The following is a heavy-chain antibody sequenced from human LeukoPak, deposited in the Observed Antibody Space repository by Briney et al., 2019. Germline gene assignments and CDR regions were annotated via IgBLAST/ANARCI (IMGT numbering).Heavy chain of an antibody. CDR3: ARGVPGYHEFDY. CDR2: IYYSGST. V-gene: IGHV4-59*01. J-gene: IGHJ4*02. D-gene: IGHD3-16*02. CDR1: GGSISSYY. Sequence: SETLSLTCTVSGGSISSYYWSWIRQPPGKGLEWIGYIYYSGSTNYNPSLKGRVTISVDTSKNQFSLKLSSVTAADTAVYYCARGVPGYHEFDYWGQGTLVTVSS.